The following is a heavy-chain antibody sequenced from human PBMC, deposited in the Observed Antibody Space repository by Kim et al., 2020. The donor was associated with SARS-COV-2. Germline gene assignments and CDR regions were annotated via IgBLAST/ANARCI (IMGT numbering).Heavy chain of an antibody. V-gene: IGHV3-11*01. CDR3: TRGGSTTSYYWEF. Sequence: GGSLRLSCAASGITFNDYHMTWIRQAPGKGPEWVSFISSSGAVMIYADSVKGRFTVSRDNAKNSMYLQMNSLRAEDTAVYFCTRGGSTTSYYWEFWGQGTLVTVSS. D-gene: IGHD2-2*01. CDR1: GITFNDYH. J-gene: IGHJ4*02. CDR2: ISSSGAVM.